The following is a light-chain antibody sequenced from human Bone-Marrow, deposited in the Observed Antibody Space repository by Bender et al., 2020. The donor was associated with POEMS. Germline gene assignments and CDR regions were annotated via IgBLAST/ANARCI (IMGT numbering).Light chain of an antibody. J-gene: IGLJ2*01. CDR3: CSYANSNNLI. CDR2: DVK. V-gene: IGLV2-8*01. CDR1: SSDVGGYDF. Sequence: QTALTQPPSASGSPGQSVTISCTGTSSDVGGYDFVSWYQQHPGKAPKLIIYDVKTRPSGVSSRFAGSKSGNTASLTISGLQAEGKADYYCCSYANSNNLIFGGGTKLTVL.